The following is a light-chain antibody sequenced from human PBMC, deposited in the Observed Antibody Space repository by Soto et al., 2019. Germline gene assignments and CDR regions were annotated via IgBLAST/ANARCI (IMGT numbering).Light chain of an antibody. V-gene: IGKV3-11*01. Sequence: TQCPATLSLSPGERATLSCRTSQSVSSSLAWYQQKPGQAPRLLIYDASNRATGIPARFSGSGSGTDFTLTISSLEPEDFAVYYCQQRSSWPLLWTFGGGTKVDIK. CDR3: QQRSSWPLLWT. CDR1: QSVSSS. J-gene: IGKJ4*01. CDR2: DAS.